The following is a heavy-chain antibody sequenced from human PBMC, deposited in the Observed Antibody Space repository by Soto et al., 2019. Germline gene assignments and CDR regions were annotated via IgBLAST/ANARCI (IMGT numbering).Heavy chain of an antibody. V-gene: IGHV5-51*01. D-gene: IGHD6-19*01. J-gene: IGHJ4*02. CDR1: GYSFTSYW. CDR3: AGGPVSSGWYCENFDY. Sequence: GESLKISCKGSGYSFTSYWIGWVRQMPGKGLEWMGIIYPGDSDTRYSPSFQGQVTISADKSISTAYLQWSSLKASDTAMYYCAGGPVSSGWYCENFDYWGQGTLVTVSS. CDR2: IYPGDSDT.